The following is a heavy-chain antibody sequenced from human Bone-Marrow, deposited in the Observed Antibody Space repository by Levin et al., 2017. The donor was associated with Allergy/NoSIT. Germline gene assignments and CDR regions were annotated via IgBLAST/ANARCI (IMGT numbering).Heavy chain of an antibody. J-gene: IGHJ6*03. D-gene: IGHD3-3*01. CDR2: MNPNSGNT. Sequence: ASVKVSCKASGYTFTSYDINWVRQATGQGLEWMGWMNPNSGNTGYAQKFQGRVTMTRNTSISTAYMELSSLRSEDTAVYYCARGGVLRFSHRYYYYMDVWGKGTTVTVSS. CDR3: ARGGVLRFSHRYYYYMDV. V-gene: IGHV1-8*01. CDR1: GYTFTSYD.